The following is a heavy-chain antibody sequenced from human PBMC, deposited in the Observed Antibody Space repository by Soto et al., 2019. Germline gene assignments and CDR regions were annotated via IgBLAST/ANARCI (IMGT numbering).Heavy chain of an antibody. CDR3: ARYRNSGCWSSFGY. Sequence: QHPGKGLEWVGNIYYNGSTYYSPSLKSRVTVWFDTSKNQFSLRLTSVTAADTAVYYCARYRNSGCWSSFGYWVKGTRVPVFS. V-gene: IGHV4-31*02. J-gene: IGHJ1*01. CDR2: IYYNGST. D-gene: IGHD6-25*01.